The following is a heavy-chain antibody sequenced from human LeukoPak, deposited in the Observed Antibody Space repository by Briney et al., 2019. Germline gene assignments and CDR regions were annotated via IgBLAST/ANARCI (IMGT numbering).Heavy chain of an antibody. D-gene: IGHD7-27*01. CDR3: AREWGPYKYYFDY. Sequence: PETLSLTCTVSGGSVSSGSYYWGWIRQPPRKGLEWIGCIYYSGSTNYNPSLKCRVTISVDTSKNQFSLKLSSVTAADTAVYYCAREWGPYKYYFDYWGQGTLVTVSS. V-gene: IGHV4-61*01. CDR1: GGSVSSGSYY. J-gene: IGHJ4*02. CDR2: IYYSGST.